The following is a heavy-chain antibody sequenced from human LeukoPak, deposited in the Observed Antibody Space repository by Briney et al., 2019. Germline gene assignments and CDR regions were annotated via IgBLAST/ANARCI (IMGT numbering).Heavy chain of an antibody. CDR3: VRDHLPSDYTSGWGPGAYCMDV. CDR1: AFIFSNYA. J-gene: IGHJ6*02. V-gene: IGHV3-30*04. Sequence: PGRSLRLSCAASAFIFSNYAMHWVRQAPGKGPDWVAMISKHGTDKTYADSVRGRFTISREDSNHMLFLQMNSLRAEDTAVYYCVRDHLPSDYTSGWGPGAYCMDVWGQGTPVTVSS. D-gene: IGHD6-19*01. CDR2: ISKHGTDK.